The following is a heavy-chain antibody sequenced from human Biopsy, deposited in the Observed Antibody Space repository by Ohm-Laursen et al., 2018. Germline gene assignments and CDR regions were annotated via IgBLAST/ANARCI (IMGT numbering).Heavy chain of an antibody. Sequence: SLRLSCAASGFMFSASWMSWARQAPGKGLEWVANIKQDGNDKYYVDSVKGRFTISRDNAKNSLFLQMNSLRAEDTAVYYCAIHEYSSSGVFDYWGQGTLVTVSS. D-gene: IGHD6-6*01. CDR2: IKQDGNDK. CDR3: AIHEYSSSGVFDY. V-gene: IGHV3-7*01. J-gene: IGHJ4*02. CDR1: GFMFSASW.